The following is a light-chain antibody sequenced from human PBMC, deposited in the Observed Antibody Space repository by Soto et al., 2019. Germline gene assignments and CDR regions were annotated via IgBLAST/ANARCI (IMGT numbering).Light chain of an antibody. V-gene: IGKV3-20*01. J-gene: IGKJ1*01. CDR3: QYGTSPTWT. Sequence: EIVVTISLCTLSLSPGERATLSCRASQIVSRNYLAWYQQKPGQAPRLLIYGASSRATGKTDRFSGSGSGTEFTLTISRLEPEDFAVYYCQYGTSPTWTFGQGTKVDI. CDR2: GAS. CDR1: QIVSRNY.